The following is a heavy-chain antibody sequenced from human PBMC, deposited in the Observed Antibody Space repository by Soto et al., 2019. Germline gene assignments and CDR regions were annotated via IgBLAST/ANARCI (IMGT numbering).Heavy chain of an antibody. CDR1: GFTLRNYA. J-gene: IGHJ4*02. D-gene: IGHD2-15*01. CDR3: VKQAHGLDGVAFDY. CDR2: VSTSGRST. V-gene: IGHV3-64D*06. Sequence: GGSLRLSCEASGFTLRNYAMHWVRQAPGKGLEAISAVSTSGRSTYYADSVKDRFTISRDNSKNTLFLQMGSLRPEDTAIYYCVKQAHGLDGVAFDYWGQGTQVTVSS.